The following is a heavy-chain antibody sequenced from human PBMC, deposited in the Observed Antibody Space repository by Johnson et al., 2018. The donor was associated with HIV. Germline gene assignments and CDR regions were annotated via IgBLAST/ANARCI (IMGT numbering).Heavy chain of an antibody. CDR1: GFTFSNYG. V-gene: IGHV3-30*02. J-gene: IGHJ3*02. D-gene: IGHD3-3*01. Sequence: QVKLVESGGGVVQPGGSLRLSCAASGFTFSNYGIHWVRQAPGKGLEWVAFIRYDGSNKYYVDSVKGRFTISRDNSKNTLYLQMNSLRAEDTALYYCAKEYNFWSGYPDDAFDIWGQGTMVTVSS. CDR3: AKEYNFWSGYPDDAFDI. CDR2: IRYDGSNK.